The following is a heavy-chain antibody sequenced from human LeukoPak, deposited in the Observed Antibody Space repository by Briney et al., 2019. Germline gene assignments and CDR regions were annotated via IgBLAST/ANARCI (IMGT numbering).Heavy chain of an antibody. CDR3: AKDPFMVRGVITPCWFDP. Sequence: PGGSLRLSCAASGFTFSSYGMHWVRQAPGKGLEWVAVISYDGSNKYYADSVKGRFTISRDNSKNTLYLQMNSLRAEDTAVYYCAKDPFMVRGVITPCWFDPWGQGTLVTVSS. CDR2: ISYDGSNK. V-gene: IGHV3-30*18. CDR1: GFTFSSYG. J-gene: IGHJ5*02. D-gene: IGHD3-10*01.